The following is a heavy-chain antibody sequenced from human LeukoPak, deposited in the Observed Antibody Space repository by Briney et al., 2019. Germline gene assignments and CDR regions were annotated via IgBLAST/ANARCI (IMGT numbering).Heavy chain of an antibody. Sequence: GGSLRLSCAASGFSFSGYAMSWVRQAPGKGLEWVSVISGSGANTYYAHSVKGRFTISRENAKNSLYLQMNSLRAGDTAVYYCARGFLGDAFDIWGQGTMVTVS. D-gene: IGHD3-3*01. V-gene: IGHV3-23*01. CDR2: ISGSGANT. CDR3: ARGFLGDAFDI. J-gene: IGHJ3*02. CDR1: GFSFSGYA.